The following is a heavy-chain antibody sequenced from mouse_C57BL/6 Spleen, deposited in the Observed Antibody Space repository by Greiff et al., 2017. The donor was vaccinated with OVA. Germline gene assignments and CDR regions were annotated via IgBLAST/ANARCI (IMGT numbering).Heavy chain of an antibody. CDR1: GYTFTSYW. CDR2: IDPSDSET. D-gene: IGHD2-4*01. CDR3: VLYDYDGFAY. J-gene: IGHJ3*01. V-gene: IGHV1-52*01. Sequence: VKLQQPGAELVRPGSSVKLSCKASGYTFTSYWMHWVKQRPIQGLEWIGNIDPSDSETHYNQKFKDKATLTVDKSSSTAYMQLSSLTSEDSAVYYCVLYDYDGFAYWGQGTLVTVSA.